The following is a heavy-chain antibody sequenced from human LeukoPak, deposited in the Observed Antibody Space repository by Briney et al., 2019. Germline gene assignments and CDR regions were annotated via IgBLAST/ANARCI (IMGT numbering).Heavy chain of an antibody. V-gene: IGHV3-23*01. D-gene: IGHD6-19*01. Sequence: GGSLRLSCAASGFTFSSYAMSWVRQAPGKGLEWVSAISGSGGSTYYADSVKGRFTISRDNSRNTLYLQMNSLRAEDTAVYYCAKGPLTEVAGTTWDYWGQGTLVTVSS. J-gene: IGHJ4*02. CDR1: GFTFSSYA. CDR3: AKGPLTEVAGTTWDY. CDR2: ISGSGGST.